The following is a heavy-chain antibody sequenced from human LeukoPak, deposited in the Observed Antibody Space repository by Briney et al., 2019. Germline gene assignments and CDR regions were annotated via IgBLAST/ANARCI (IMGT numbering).Heavy chain of an antibody. CDR2: LNTDGAWI. V-gene: IGHV3-23*01. Sequence: GGSLRLSCAASGFTFRSYVMSWVRLAPGKGLEWVSGLNTDGAWIYYADSVKGRFTISRDNSKNTLFLQMNSLRAEDTAVYYCAKPYCSGGSCYSFFGYWGQGTLVTVSS. CDR1: GFTFRSYV. J-gene: IGHJ4*02. D-gene: IGHD2-15*01. CDR3: AKPYCSGGSCYSFFGY.